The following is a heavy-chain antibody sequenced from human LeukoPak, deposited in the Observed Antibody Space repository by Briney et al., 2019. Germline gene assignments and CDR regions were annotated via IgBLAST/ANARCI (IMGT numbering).Heavy chain of an antibody. J-gene: IGHJ4*02. CDR1: GFIFSDSG. V-gene: IGHV3-30*02. Sequence: GGSLRLSCTASGFIFSDSGMHWVRQSPGKGLEWVTFIRYDGTNKDYADSVKGRFSISRDNSKNTVYLQMDSLSAEDTAVYYCAKEGNWYSLDSWSQGTLVTVSS. CDR2: IRYDGTNK. CDR3: AKEGNWYSLDS. D-gene: IGHD6-13*01.